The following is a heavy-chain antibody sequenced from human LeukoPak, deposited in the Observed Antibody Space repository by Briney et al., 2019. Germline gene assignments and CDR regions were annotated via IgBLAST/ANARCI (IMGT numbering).Heavy chain of an antibody. Sequence: GRSLRLSCAASGFTFSSYGMHWVRQAPGKGLEWVAVIWYDGSNKYHADSVKGRFTISRDNSKNTLYLQMNSLRAEDTAVYYCARDCGITMVRGADYWGQGTLVTVSS. J-gene: IGHJ4*02. CDR1: GFTFSSYG. CDR2: IWYDGSNK. CDR3: ARDCGITMVRGADY. D-gene: IGHD3-10*01. V-gene: IGHV3-33*01.